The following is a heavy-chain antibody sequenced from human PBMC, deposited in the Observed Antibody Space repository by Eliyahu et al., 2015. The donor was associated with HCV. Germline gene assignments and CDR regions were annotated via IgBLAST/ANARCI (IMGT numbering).Heavy chain of an antibody. Sequence: EVHLVESGGGLVIPGGSLTLSCGGSGFTFTDAWMXWVRQAPGKGXXWVGRIKSRPSGGTTAYAAPVKGRSVISRDDSKKYTVSASKQLRTEDTGVYYCTADVPGGDSDYIDYWGRGALVTVSS. J-gene: IGHJ4*02. CDR2: IKSRPSGGTT. CDR1: GFTFTDAW. V-gene: IGHV3-15*01. D-gene: IGHD2-21*02. CDR3: TADVPGGDSDYIDY.